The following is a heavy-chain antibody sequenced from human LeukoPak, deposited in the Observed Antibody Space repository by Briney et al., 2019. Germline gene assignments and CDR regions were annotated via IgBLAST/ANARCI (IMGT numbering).Heavy chain of an antibody. CDR2: ITASSIYI. CDR3: GRVLRDYYFDQ. D-gene: IGHD3-9*01. V-gene: IGHV3-21*01. Sequence: GGSLRLSCSASGFAFSGYNMNWVRQAPGKGLEWVSSITASSIYIYYADSVKGRFTISRDNAKNSLYLEMNSLRAEDTAVYYCGRVLRDYYFDQWGQGTLVTVSS. CDR1: GFAFSGYN. J-gene: IGHJ4*02.